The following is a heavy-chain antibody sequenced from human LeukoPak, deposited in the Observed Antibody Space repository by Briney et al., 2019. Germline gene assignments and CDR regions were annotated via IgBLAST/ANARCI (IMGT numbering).Heavy chain of an antibody. CDR2: ISDDGYST. Sequence: GGSLRLSCAASRFIFDNYGMTWVGQAPGKGLEWLSGISDDGYSTYYADSVKGRFTISRDNPKNTLYLHMSSLRVEDRDVFYCARVAPPLDDYIRGSFPYYFDYWGQGTPVTVSS. V-gene: IGHV3-23*01. CDR3: ARVAPPLDDYIRGSFPYYFDY. CDR1: RFIFDNYG. D-gene: IGHD3-16*01. J-gene: IGHJ4*02.